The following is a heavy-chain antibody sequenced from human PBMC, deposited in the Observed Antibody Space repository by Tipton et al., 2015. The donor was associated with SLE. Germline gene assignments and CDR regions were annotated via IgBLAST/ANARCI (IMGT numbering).Heavy chain of an antibody. CDR3: ARHGPHYYYDSSGYVFFEY. Sequence: LSLTCAVSGYSISSGYYWGWIRQPPGKGLEWIGSIYHSGSTYYNPSLKSRVTISVDTSKNQFSLKLTSVTAADTAVYYCARHGPHYYYDSSGYVFFEYWGQGTLVTVSS. D-gene: IGHD3-22*01. CDR2: IYHSGST. CDR1: GYSISSGYY. V-gene: IGHV4-38-2*01. J-gene: IGHJ4*02.